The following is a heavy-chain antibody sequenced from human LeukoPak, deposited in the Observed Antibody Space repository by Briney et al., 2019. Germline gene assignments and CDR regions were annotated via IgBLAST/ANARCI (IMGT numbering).Heavy chain of an antibody. J-gene: IGHJ6*02. CDR1: GGSISSDY. V-gene: IGHV4-59*01. Sequence: SETLSLTCTVSGGSISSDYWSWIRQPPGKGLEWIGYIYYRGSTNYNPPLKSRVTISVDTSKNQFSLKLSSVTAADTAVYYCARLDTAIASYYYYYGMDVWGQGTTVTVSS. CDR3: ARLDTAIASYYYYYGMDV. CDR2: IYYRGST. D-gene: IGHD5-18*01.